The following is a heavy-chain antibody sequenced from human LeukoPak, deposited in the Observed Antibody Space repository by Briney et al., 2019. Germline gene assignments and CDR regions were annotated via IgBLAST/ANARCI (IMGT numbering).Heavy chain of an antibody. CDR1: GGSFSGYY. Sequence: PSETLSLTCAVYGGSFSGYYWSWTRQPPGKGLEWIGEMNHSGSTNYNPSLKSRVTISVDTSKNQFSLKLSSVTAADTAVYYCARGVLRYNWFDPWGQGTLVTVSS. CDR2: MNHSGST. CDR3: ARGVLRYNWFDP. J-gene: IGHJ5*02. D-gene: IGHD3-3*01. V-gene: IGHV4-34*01.